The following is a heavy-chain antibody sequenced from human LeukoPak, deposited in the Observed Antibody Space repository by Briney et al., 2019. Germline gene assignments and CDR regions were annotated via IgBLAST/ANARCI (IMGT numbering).Heavy chain of an antibody. D-gene: IGHD3-22*01. CDR2: ISGSGGST. J-gene: IGHJ6*02. CDR1: RFTFSSYA. Sequence: PGGSLRLSCAASRFTFSSYAKSWVRQAPGKGLEWVSAISGSGGSTYYADSVKGRFTISRDNSKNTLYLQMNSLRAEDTAVYYCAKDHDYYDSSGYSYGMDVWGQGTTVTVSS. CDR3: AKDHDYYDSSGYSYGMDV. V-gene: IGHV3-23*01.